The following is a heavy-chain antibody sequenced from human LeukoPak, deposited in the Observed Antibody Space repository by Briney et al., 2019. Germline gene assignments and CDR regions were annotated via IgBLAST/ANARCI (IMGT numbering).Heavy chain of an antibody. CDR3: AKAAGTGLGTFDI. V-gene: IGHV3-9*03. CDR1: GFTFDDYA. Sequence: GGSLRLSCAASGFTFDDYAMHWVRQAPGKGLEWVSGISWNRGSIGYADSVKGRFTISRDNAKNSLYLQMNSLRAEDMALYYCAKAAGTGLGTFDIWGQGTMVTVSS. CDR2: ISWNRGSI. J-gene: IGHJ3*02. D-gene: IGHD6-13*01.